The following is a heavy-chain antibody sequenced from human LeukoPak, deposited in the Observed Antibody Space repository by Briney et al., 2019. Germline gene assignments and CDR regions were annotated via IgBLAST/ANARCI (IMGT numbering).Heavy chain of an antibody. D-gene: IGHD4-17*01. J-gene: IGHJ4*02. CDR2: IYTSGST. V-gene: IGHV4-4*07. CDR3: ARDHYDHYGDYVFDY. Sequence: SETLSLTCTVSGGSISSYYWTWIRQPAGKGLEWIGRIYTSGSTSYNPSLKSRVTMSVDTSRNQFSLKLRSVTAADTAVYYCARDHYDHYGDYVFDYWGQGTLVTVSS. CDR1: GGSISSYY.